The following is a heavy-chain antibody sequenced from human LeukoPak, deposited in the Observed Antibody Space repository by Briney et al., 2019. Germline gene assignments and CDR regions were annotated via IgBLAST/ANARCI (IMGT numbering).Heavy chain of an antibody. CDR2: IYYSGST. Sequence: PSETLSLTCTVSGGSISSSSYYWTWFRQPPGKGLEWIGYIYYSGSTYYNPSLKSRVTISVDTSKNQFSLRLTSVTAADTAVYYCATQRGDWGQGTLVTVSS. V-gene: IGHV4-30-4*08. D-gene: IGHD3-16*01. CDR1: GGSISSSSYY. J-gene: IGHJ4*02. CDR3: ATQRGD.